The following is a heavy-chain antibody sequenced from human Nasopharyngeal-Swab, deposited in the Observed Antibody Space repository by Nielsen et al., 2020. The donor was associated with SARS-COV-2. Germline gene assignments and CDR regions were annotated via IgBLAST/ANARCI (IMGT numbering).Heavy chain of an antibody. V-gene: IGHV3-48*01. CDR2: ISSSSSTI. J-gene: IGHJ3*02. Sequence: VGQAPGTGLEWVSYISSSSSTIYYADSVKGRFTISRDNAKNSLYLQMNSLRAEDTAVYYCARALHIYYYDSSGYFGDAFDIWGQGTMVTVSS. D-gene: IGHD3-22*01. CDR3: ARALHIYYYDSSGYFGDAFDI.